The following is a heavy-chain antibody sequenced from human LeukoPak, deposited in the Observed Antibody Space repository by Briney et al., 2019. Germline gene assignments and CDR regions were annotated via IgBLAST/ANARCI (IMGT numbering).Heavy chain of an antibody. D-gene: IGHD3-22*01. Sequence: PSETLSLTCTVSGGSTSSYYWSWIRQPPGKGLEWIGEINHSGSTNYNPSLKSRVTISVDTSKNQFSLKLSSVTAADTAVYYCARGLSPVVDVDYWGQGTLVTVSS. CDR2: INHSGST. J-gene: IGHJ4*02. V-gene: IGHV4-34*01. CDR1: GGSTSSYY. CDR3: ARGLSPVVDVDY.